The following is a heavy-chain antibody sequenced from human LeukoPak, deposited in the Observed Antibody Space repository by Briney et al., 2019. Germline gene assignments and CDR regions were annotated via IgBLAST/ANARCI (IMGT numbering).Heavy chain of an antibody. CDR1: GYIFTTYD. CDR2: LNPNSGNA. D-gene: IGHD7-27*01. J-gene: IGHJ5*02. V-gene: IGHV1-8*03. Sequence: ASVKVSCKASGYIFTTYDIGWVRQATGQGLEWMGRLNPNSGNAGYAQKFQGRVTISRNTPISTAYMELSSLRSDDTAIYYCARRKSLGWFDPWGQGTLVTVSS. CDR3: ARRKSLGWFDP.